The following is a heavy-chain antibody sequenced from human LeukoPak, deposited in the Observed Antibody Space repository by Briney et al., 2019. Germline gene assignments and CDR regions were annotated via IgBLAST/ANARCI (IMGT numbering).Heavy chain of an antibody. CDR2: ISASGGST. Sequence: GGSLRPSCAASGFTFSSSAMSWVRQVPGKGLEWVSGISASGGSTYYADSVRGRFTISRDNSKNTLYVQMNSLRDEDTAVYYCAKDQRWELPHYLDSWGQGTLVTVSS. CDR3: AKDQRWELPHYLDS. J-gene: IGHJ4*02. D-gene: IGHD1-26*01. CDR1: GFTFSSSA. V-gene: IGHV3-23*01.